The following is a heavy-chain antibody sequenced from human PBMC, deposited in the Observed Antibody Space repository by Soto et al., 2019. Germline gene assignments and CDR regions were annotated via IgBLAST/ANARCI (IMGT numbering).Heavy chain of an antibody. CDR1: GYTFTSYA. J-gene: IGHJ6*02. Sequence: ASVKVSCKASGYTFTSYAMHWVRQAPGQRLEWMGWINAGNGNTKYSQKFQGRVTITRDTSASTAYMELSSLRSEDTAVYYCARGAYCGGDCYSDHYYGMDVWGQGTTVTVSS. V-gene: IGHV1-3*01. CDR3: ARGAYCGGDCYSDHYYGMDV. D-gene: IGHD2-21*02. CDR2: INAGNGNT.